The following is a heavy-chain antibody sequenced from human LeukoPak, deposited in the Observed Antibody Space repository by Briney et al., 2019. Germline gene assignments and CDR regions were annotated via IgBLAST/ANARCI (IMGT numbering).Heavy chain of an antibody. V-gene: IGHV1-18*01. Sequence: ASVKVSCKPSGYSFSNYGISWVRQAPGRGLEWMGWISTYSGNTNYAQKFQGRVTMTTDTSTSTAYMELRSLRFDDTAVYYCARVFTIFGVVITYYMDVWGKGTTVTVSS. J-gene: IGHJ6*03. CDR1: GYSFSNYG. CDR3: ARVFTIFGVVITYYMDV. CDR2: ISTYSGNT. D-gene: IGHD3-3*01.